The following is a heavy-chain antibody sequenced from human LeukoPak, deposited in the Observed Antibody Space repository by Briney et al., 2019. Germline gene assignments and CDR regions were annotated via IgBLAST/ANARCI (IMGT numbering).Heavy chain of an antibody. J-gene: IGHJ4*02. CDR3: AKDDGVGVGELPGPPYLDY. CDR2: ISGSGGST. CDR1: GFTFSSYA. D-gene: IGHD3-10*01. Sequence: PGGSLRLSCAASGFTFSSYAMSWVRQAPGKGLEWVSGISGSGGSTYYADSLKGRFTISRDTSKNTLYLQMNSLRADDSAGYYSAKDDGVGVGELPGPPYLDYCGQGTLVTVTS. V-gene: IGHV3-23*01.